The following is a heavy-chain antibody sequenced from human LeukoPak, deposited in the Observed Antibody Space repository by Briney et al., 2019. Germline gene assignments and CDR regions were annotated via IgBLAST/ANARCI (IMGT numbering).Heavy chain of an antibody. CDR3: VREMATISSFDY. CDR1: GFTFSNFA. Sequence: GGSLTLSCAASGFTFSNFAMTWVRQAPGKGLEWVSGISGGGRSIYYTDSVKGRFTVSRDNLKSTLTLQMSGLRAEDTAVYYCVREMATISSFDYWGQGTLVTVSS. J-gene: IGHJ4*02. D-gene: IGHD5-24*01. CDR2: ISGGGRSI. V-gene: IGHV3-23*01.